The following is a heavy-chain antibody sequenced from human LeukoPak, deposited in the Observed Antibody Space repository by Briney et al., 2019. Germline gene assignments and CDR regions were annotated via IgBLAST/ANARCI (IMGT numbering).Heavy chain of an antibody. Sequence: NPSETLSLTCAVYGGSFSGYYWSWIRQPPGKGLEWIGEINHSGSTNYNPSLKSRVTISVDTSKNQFSLKLSSVTAADTAVYYCARGWGSSSSDYWGQGTLVTVSS. CDR1: GGSFSGYY. J-gene: IGHJ4*02. D-gene: IGHD6-6*01. V-gene: IGHV4-34*01. CDR3: ARGWGSSSSDY. CDR2: INHSGST.